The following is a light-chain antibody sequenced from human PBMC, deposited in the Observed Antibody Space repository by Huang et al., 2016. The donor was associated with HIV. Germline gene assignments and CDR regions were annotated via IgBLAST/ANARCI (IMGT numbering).Light chain of an antibody. Sequence: EIVMTQSPATLSVSPGERVTLSCRASQSVSSNLAWYQQRPGHAPRLLIYGASARATGIPSRFSGSGSGTEFTLTISDLQSGDFAIYYCQHYNNWPYTFGQGTNLEI. J-gene: IGKJ2*01. CDR3: QHYNNWPYT. CDR1: QSVSSN. CDR2: GAS. V-gene: IGKV3-15*01.